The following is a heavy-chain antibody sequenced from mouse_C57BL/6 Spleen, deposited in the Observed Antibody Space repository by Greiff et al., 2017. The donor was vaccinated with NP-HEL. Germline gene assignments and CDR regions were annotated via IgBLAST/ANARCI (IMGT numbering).Heavy chain of an antibody. CDR1: GYAFSSYW. Sequence: VQLQQSGAELVKPGASVKISCKASGYAFSSYWMNWVKPRPGKGLAWIGQIYPGDGDTNYNGKFKGKATLTADKSSSTAYMQLSSLTSEDSAVYFCARWSLYYYEGDYWGQGTSVTVSS. V-gene: IGHV1-80*01. D-gene: IGHD1-1*01. CDR2: IYPGDGDT. J-gene: IGHJ4*01. CDR3: ARWSLYYYEGDY.